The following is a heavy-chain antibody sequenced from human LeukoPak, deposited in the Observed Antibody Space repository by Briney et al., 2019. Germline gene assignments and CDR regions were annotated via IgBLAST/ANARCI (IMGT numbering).Heavy chain of an antibody. J-gene: IGHJ4*02. CDR3: AKGHGY. CDR1: GFTFGDYA. V-gene: IGHV3-49*03. CDR2: IRSKAHGGTV. Sequence: GGSLRLSCTASGFTFGDYAMNWFRQAPGKGLEWVGFIRSKAHGGTVDYAASVKGRFIISRDDSKSIAYLQMTSLKPEDTAVYYCAKGHGYWGQGTSVTVSS.